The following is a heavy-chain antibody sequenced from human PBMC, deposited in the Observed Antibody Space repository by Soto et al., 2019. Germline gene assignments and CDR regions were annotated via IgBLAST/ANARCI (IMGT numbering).Heavy chain of an antibody. CDR2: ISAYNGNT. J-gene: IGHJ4*02. D-gene: IGHD3-16*01. CDR3: ARWGAKYVDRALNDY. Sequence: QVQLVQSGAEVKKPGASVKVSCKASGYTFTSYGISWVRQAPGQGLEWMGWISAYNGNTNYAQKLQGRVTMTTDTSTSTAYMELRSLRSDDTAVDYGARWGAKYVDRALNDYWGQGSLVTVSS. CDR1: GYTFTSYG. V-gene: IGHV1-18*01.